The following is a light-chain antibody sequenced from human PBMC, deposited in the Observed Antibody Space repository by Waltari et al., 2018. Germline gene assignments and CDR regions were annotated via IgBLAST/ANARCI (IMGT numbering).Light chain of an antibody. V-gene: IGKV3-11*01. J-gene: IGKJ4*01. Sequence: EIVLTQSPTPLSLSLGARATLSCRASQNVGNYLAWYQKKPDQAPRLLISDASHRAAGIPDRFSGSGSGTDFTLTISSLQPEDFGVYYCQQRANWPLTFGGGTKVEIK. CDR1: QNVGNY. CDR2: DAS. CDR3: QQRANWPLT.